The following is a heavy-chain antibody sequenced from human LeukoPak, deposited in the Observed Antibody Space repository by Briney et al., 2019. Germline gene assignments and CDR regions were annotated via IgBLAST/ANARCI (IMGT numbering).Heavy chain of an antibody. V-gene: IGHV4-34*01. D-gene: IGHD2-2*01. CDR3: ARGSLVVVPATGWFDP. CDR1: GGSFSGYY. J-gene: IGHJ5*02. Sequence: PSETLSLTCAVYGGSFSGYYWSWIRQPPGKGLEWIGEINHSGSTNYNPSLKSRVTISVDTSKNQFSLKLSSVTAADTAVYYCARGSLVVVPATGWFDPWGQGTLVTVSS. CDR2: INHSGST.